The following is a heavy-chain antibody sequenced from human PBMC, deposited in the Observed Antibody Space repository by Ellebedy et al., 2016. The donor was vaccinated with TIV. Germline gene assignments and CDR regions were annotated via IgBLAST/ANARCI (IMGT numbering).Heavy chain of an antibody. V-gene: IGHV5-10-1*01. CDR3: ARLGSFARYSSSWYPDY. CDR1: GYSFTSYW. CDR2: IDPSDSYT. J-gene: IGHJ4*02. Sequence: GESLKISXKGSGYSFTSYWISWVRQMPGKGLEWMGRIDPSDSYTNYSPSFQGHVTISADKSISTAYLQWSSLKASDTAMYYCARLGSFARYSSSWYPDYWGQGTLVTVSS. D-gene: IGHD6-13*01.